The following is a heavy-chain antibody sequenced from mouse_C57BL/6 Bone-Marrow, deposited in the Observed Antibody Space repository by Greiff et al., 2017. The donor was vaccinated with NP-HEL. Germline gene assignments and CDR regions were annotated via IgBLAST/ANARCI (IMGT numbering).Heavy chain of an antibody. Sequence: EVQLQQSGPGLVKPSQSLSLTCSVTGYSITSGYYWNWIRQFPGNKLEWMGYISYDGSNNYNPSLKNRISITRDTSKNQFFLKLNSVTTEDTATYYCARGDYGSLFDYWGQGTTLTVSS. CDR2: ISYDGSN. CDR1: GYSITSGYY. CDR3: ARGDYGSLFDY. J-gene: IGHJ2*01. V-gene: IGHV3-6*01. D-gene: IGHD1-1*01.